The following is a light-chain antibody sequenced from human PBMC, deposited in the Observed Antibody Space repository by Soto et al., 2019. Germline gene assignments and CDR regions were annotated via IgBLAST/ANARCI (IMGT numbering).Light chain of an antibody. CDR1: ISDVGIYNY. CDR3: GSYTTSSTRV. V-gene: IGLV2-14*01. Sequence: SVRSPLSSVAGSPGQSNAISCTGSISDVGIYNYVSWYQQHPGKVPKLIIYEVTNRPSGVSNRFSGSKSGNTASLTISGLQAEDEADYYCGSYTTSSTRVFGTGTKVTV. J-gene: IGLJ1*01. CDR2: EVT.